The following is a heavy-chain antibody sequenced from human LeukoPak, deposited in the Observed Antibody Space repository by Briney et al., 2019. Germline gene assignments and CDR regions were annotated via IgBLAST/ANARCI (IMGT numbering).Heavy chain of an antibody. J-gene: IGHJ5*02. CDR2: INHSGST. CDR3: AGSPVPAAIYWFDP. D-gene: IGHD2-2*01. CDR1: GGSFSGYY. V-gene: IGHV4-34*01. Sequence: SETLSLTCAVYGGSFSGYYWSWIRQPPGKGLEWIGEINHSGSTNYNPSLKSRVTISVDTSKNQFSLKLSSVTAADTAVYYCAGSPVPAAIYWFDPWGQGTLVTVSS.